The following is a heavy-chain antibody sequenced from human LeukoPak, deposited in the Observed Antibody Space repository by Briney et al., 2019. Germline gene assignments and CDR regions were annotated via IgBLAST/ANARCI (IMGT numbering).Heavy chain of an antibody. Sequence: GGSLRLSCAASGFTFSDYYMSWIRQAPGKGLEWVSAISGSGGSTYYADSVKGRFTISRDNSKNTLYLQMNSLRAEDTAVYYCAKDRAYCSSTSCQTDAFDIWGQGTMVTVSS. CDR1: GFTFSDYY. V-gene: IGHV3-23*01. J-gene: IGHJ3*02. D-gene: IGHD2-2*01. CDR3: AKDRAYCSSTSCQTDAFDI. CDR2: ISGSGGST.